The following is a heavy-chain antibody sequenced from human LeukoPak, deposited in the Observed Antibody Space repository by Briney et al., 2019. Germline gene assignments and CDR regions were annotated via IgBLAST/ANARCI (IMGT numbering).Heavy chain of an antibody. CDR2: IYYSGST. Sequence: SETLSLTCTVSGGSISSYYWSWIRQPPGKGLEWIGYIYYSGSTNYNPSLKSRVTISVDTSKNQFSLKLSSVTAADTAVYYCARPAGGGSYWGTTYYFDYWGQGTLVTVSS. J-gene: IGHJ4*02. CDR1: GGSISSYY. CDR3: ARPAGGGSYWGTTYYFDY. D-gene: IGHD1-26*01. V-gene: IGHV4-59*08.